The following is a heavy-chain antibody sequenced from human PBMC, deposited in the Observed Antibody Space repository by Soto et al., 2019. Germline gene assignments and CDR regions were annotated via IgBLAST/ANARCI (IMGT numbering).Heavy chain of an antibody. V-gene: IGHV1-69*01. D-gene: IGHD3-10*01. J-gene: IGHJ6*02. CDR3: ARGPFRPSAMDV. CDR2: TIPALGKT. Sequence: QGQLMQSGAEINKPGSSVKVSCKTSGDNFKKNVFTWVRQAPGQGLVWMGGTIPALGKTHYIEKFQGRVTINVDDATRTVYMEVRDLTSADTAIYYCARGPFRPSAMDVWGQGTTVTVSS. CDR1: GDNFKKNV.